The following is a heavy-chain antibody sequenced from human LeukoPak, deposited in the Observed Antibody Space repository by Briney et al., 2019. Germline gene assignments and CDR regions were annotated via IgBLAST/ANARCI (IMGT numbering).Heavy chain of an antibody. CDR3: ARDPTGIAAAGASDY. J-gene: IGHJ4*02. CDR2: ISSSSSYI. V-gene: IGHV3-21*01. D-gene: IGHD6-13*01. CDR1: GVTFSSYS. Sequence: GGSLRLSCAASGVTFSSYSMNWVRQAPGKGLEWVSSISSSSSYIYYADSVKGRFTISRDNAKNSLYLQMNSLRAEDTAVYYCARDPTGIAAAGASDYWGQGTLVTVSS.